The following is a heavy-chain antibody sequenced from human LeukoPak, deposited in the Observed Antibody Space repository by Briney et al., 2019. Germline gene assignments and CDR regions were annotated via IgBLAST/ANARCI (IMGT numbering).Heavy chain of an antibody. CDR3: ANTGNSRGAY. Sequence: PGGSLRLSCTVSGFTVSSNSMSWVRQAPGKGLEWVSFIYSDNTHYSDSVKGRFTISRDNSKNTLYLQMNSLRAEDTAVYYCANTGNSRGAYWGQGTLVTVSS. D-gene: IGHD2/OR15-2a*01. J-gene: IGHJ4*02. CDR2: IYSDNT. V-gene: IGHV3-53*01. CDR1: GFTVSSNS.